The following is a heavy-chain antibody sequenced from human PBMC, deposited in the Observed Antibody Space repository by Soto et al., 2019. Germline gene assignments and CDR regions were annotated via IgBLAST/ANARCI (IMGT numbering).Heavy chain of an antibody. Sequence: PSETLSLTFAVSGGSISSSNWWSWVRQPPGKGLEWIGEIYHSGSTNYNPSLKSRVTISVDKSKNQFSLKLSSVTAADTAVYYCARAVVTDGRIDYWGQGTLVTVSS. J-gene: IGHJ4*02. V-gene: IGHV4-4*02. D-gene: IGHD2-21*02. CDR3: ARAVVTDGRIDY. CDR1: GGSISSSNW. CDR2: IYHSGST.